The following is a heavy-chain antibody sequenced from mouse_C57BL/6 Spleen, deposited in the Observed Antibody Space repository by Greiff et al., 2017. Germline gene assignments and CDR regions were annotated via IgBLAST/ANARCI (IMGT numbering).Heavy chain of an antibody. Sequence: EVKLVESGGGLVQPGGSLKLSCAASGFTFSDYYMYWVRQTPEKRLEWVAYISNGGGSTYYPDTVKGRFTISRDNAKNTLYLQMSRLKSEDTAMYYCARHEGYDYDGGMDYWGQGTSVTVSS. CDR2: ISNGGGST. CDR1: GFTFSDYY. V-gene: IGHV5-12*01. D-gene: IGHD2-4*01. CDR3: ARHEGYDYDGGMDY. J-gene: IGHJ4*01.